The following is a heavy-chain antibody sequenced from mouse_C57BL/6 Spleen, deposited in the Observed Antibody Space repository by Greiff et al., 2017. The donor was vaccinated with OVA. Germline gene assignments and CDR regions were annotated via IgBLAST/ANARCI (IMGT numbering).Heavy chain of an antibody. J-gene: IGHJ2*01. CDR2: INPNNGGT. D-gene: IGHD4-1*01. CDR1: GYTFTDYY. CDR3: ARGNWDYFDY. V-gene: IGHV1-26*01. Sequence: VQLQQSGPELVKPGASVKISCKASGYTFTDYYMNWVKQSHGKSLEWIGDINPNNGGTSYNQKFKGKATLTVDKSSSTAYMELRSLTSEDSAVYYCARGNWDYFDYWGQGTTLTVAS.